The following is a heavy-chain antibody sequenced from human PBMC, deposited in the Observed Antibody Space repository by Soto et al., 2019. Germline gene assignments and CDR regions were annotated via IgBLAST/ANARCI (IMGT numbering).Heavy chain of an antibody. V-gene: IGHV3-7*01. D-gene: IGHD2-2*01. CDR1: GFSVRGNC. Sequence: VTLILSCAASGFSVRGNCTSRLRQSPGNEPAGVGSIKEDGVEKFYVDSVKGRFTISRDNAKNSLYLQMNRLRAEDTAVYYCARDPNIVLVPAALRSYYYYYGMDVWGQGTTVTVSS. CDR2: IKEDGVEK. CDR3: ARDPNIVLVPAALRSYYYYYGMDV. J-gene: IGHJ6*02.